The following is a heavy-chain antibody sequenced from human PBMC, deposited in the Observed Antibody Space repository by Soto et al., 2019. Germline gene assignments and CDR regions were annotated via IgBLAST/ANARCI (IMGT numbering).Heavy chain of an antibody. CDR3: ARGYGSTSPYFDF. V-gene: IGHV3-33*01. CDR2: IWDDGSNK. Sequence: GGSLRLSCAASGFPFSTYGMHWVRQAPGKGLEWVAVIWDDGSNKYYADSVKGRFTISRDNSKDTLYLHMYSLRVEDTAVYYCARGYGSTSPYFDFWGQGTLVTVSS. CDR1: GFPFSTYG. J-gene: IGHJ4*02. D-gene: IGHD6-6*01.